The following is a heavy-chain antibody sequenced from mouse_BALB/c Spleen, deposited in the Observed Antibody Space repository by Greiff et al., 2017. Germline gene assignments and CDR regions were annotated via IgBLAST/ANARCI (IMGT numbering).Heavy chain of an antibody. J-gene: IGHJ4*01. CDR1: GFTFSSYG. Sequence: DVQLVESGGDLVKPGGSLKLSCAASGFTFSSYGMSWVRQTPDKRLEWVATISSGGSYTYYPDSVKGRFTISRDNAKNTLYLQMSSLKSEDTAMYYCARPYGDYAMDYWGQGTSVTVSS. CDR2: ISSGGSYT. V-gene: IGHV5-6*01. D-gene: IGHD1-1*02. CDR3: ARPYGDYAMDY.